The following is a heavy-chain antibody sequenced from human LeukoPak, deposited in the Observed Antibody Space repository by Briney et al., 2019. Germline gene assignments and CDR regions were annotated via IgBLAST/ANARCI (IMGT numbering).Heavy chain of an antibody. CDR3: ARVRPNYFYYMDV. V-gene: IGHV4-59*08. CDR1: GDSINDYY. CDR2: IYYSGST. Sequence: KPSETLSLTCTVSGDSINDYYWSWIRQPPGNRLEWIGWIYYSGSTMYSPSLESRVTISLDTSRTQFSLDLNSVTAADTAVYYCARVRPNYFYYMDVWGKGTTVIVSS. J-gene: IGHJ6*03.